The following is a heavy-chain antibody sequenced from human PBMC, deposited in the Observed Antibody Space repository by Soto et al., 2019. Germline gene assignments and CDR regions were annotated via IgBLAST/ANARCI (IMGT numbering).Heavy chain of an antibody. V-gene: IGHV4-59*01. Sequence: SETLSLTCTVSGGSISSYYWSLIRQPPGKGLEWIGYIYYSGSTNYNPPLKSRVTISVDTSKNQFSLKLSSVTAADTAVYYCARRVWGEMTTVTQTYYYYMDVWGKGTTVTVSS. J-gene: IGHJ6*03. CDR1: GGSISSYY. CDR2: IYYSGST. D-gene: IGHD4-17*01. CDR3: ARRVWGEMTTVTQTYYYYMDV.